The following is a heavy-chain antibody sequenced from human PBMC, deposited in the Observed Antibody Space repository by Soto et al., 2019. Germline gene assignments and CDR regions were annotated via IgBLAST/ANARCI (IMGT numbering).Heavy chain of an antibody. Sequence: SETLSLTCIVSGDSIKTNQWGWVRQPPGKGLEWIAYISNSGTANHNPSLKSRVTMSIDMARNQFSLHLNSVTAADTAVYYSARDHMGSLDYWGQGIQVTVSS. V-gene: IGHV4-59*01. CDR2: ISNSGTA. D-gene: IGHD3-10*01. J-gene: IGHJ4*02. CDR3: ARDHMGSLDY. CDR1: GDSIKTNQ.